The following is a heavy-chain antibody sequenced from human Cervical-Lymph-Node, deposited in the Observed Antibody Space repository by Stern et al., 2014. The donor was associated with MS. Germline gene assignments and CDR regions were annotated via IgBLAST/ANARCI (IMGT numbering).Heavy chain of an antibody. Sequence: VQLVESGAEVKKPGSSVKVSCKASGGTFSSYAISWVRQAPGQGLEWMGGIIPIFGIANYAQKFQGRCTIPADNSKSTASLVRRILRSEDTAVYYCARGSGSYDYWGQGALVTVSS. CDR1: GGTFSSYA. CDR2: IIPIFGIA. V-gene: IGHV1-69*17. D-gene: IGHD3-10*01. J-gene: IGHJ4*02. CDR3: ARGSGSYDY.